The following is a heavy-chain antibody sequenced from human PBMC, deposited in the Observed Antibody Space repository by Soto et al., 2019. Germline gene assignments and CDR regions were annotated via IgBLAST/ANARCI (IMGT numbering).Heavy chain of an antibody. Sequence: RASVKVSCKASGYTFTSYGISWVRQAPGQGLEWVGWISAYNGNTNYAQKLQGRVTMTTDTSTSTAYMELRSLRSDDTAVYYCARVVMAARRDYYYGMDVWGQGTTVTVSS. CDR3: ARVVMAARRDYYYGMDV. J-gene: IGHJ6*02. D-gene: IGHD6-6*01. V-gene: IGHV1-18*04. CDR1: GYTFTSYG. CDR2: ISAYNGNT.